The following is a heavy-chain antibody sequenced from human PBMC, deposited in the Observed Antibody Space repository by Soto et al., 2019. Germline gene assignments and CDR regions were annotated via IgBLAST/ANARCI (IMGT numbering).Heavy chain of an antibody. CDR3: TRDPYSGSRYYFDS. Sequence: ASVKVSCKASGGPFRSYAISWVRQAPGQGLGWMGGIIPIFGTANYAQKFQGRFTISKDNPQNTLYLEMNNLRAEDTAVYYCTRDPYSGSRYYFDSWGQGTLVTVSS. V-gene: IGHV1-69*05. CDR1: GGPFRSYA. D-gene: IGHD1-26*01. CDR2: IIPIFGTA. J-gene: IGHJ4*02.